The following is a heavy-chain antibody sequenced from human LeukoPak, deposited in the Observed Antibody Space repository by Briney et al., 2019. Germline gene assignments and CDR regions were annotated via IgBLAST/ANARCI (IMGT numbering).Heavy chain of an antibody. J-gene: IGHJ3*02. D-gene: IGHD5-24*01. CDR2: ISWNSGSI. CDR1: GFTFDDYA. Sequence: GRSLRLSCAASGFTFDDYAMHWVRQAPGKGLEWVSGISWNSGSIGYADSVKGRFTISRDNAKNSLYLQMNSLRAEDMALYYCAKDSLIRDGYNTNAFDIWGQGTMVPVSS. CDR3: AKDSLIRDGYNTNAFDI. V-gene: IGHV3-9*03.